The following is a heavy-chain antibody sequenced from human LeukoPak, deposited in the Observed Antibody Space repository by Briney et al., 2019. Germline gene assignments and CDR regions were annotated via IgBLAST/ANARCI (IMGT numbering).Heavy chain of an antibody. CDR1: GFTFSSYW. CDR2: ISSGGYTA. J-gene: IGHJ4*02. D-gene: IGHD5-12*01. CDR3: ARSKRDIVATIGY. Sequence: GGSLRLSCAASGFTFSSYWMNWVRQAPGKGLEWLSYISSGGYTADYADSVKGRFTISRDNAKDSVYLQMHSLRAEDTGLYYCARSKRDIVATIGYWGQGTLVAVSS. V-gene: IGHV3-48*04.